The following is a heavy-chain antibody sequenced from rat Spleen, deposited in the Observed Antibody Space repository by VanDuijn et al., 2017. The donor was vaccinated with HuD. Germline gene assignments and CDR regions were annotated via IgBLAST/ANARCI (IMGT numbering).Heavy chain of an antibody. J-gene: IGHJ4*01. CDR3: TRGYVMDV. CDR1: GFTFSSFP. Sequence: EVQLVESGGGLVQPGRSLKLSCAASGFTFSSFPMAWVRQAPKKGLEWVAYISTGGDNTYFRDSVKGRFTLSRDNAKNTQSLQMDSLRSEDTAIYYCTRGYVMDVWGQGASVTVSS. V-gene: IGHV5S13*01. CDR2: ISTGGDNT.